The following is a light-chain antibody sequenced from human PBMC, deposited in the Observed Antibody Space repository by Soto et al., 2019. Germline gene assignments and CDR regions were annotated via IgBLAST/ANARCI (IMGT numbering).Light chain of an antibody. J-gene: IGKJ2*01. Sequence: EIVLTQSPGTLSLSPGERVTLSCRASQSVSNNFLAWYQQKPGQAPRLLIYDASTRATSIPARFSGSGSGTDFTLTISRLEPEDFGVYYCQRYGSSPPYTFGQGTKLEIK. CDR3: QRYGSSPPYT. CDR1: QSVSNNF. CDR2: DAS. V-gene: IGKV3-20*01.